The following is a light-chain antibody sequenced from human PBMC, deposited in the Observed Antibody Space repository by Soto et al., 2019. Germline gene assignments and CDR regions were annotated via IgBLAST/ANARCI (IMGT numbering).Light chain of an antibody. J-gene: IGLJ3*02. CDR3: CSYAGSSLWV. V-gene: IGLV2-11*01. CDR2: DVI. CDR1: SSDVGVYNY. Sequence: QSALTQPRSVSGSPGQSVTISCTGTSSDVGVYNYVSWYQQHPGKAPQLVIYDVIKRPSGVHYLFSGSKSGNTASLTISGLQAEDAGDYYCCSYAGSSLWVFGGGTKLTVL.